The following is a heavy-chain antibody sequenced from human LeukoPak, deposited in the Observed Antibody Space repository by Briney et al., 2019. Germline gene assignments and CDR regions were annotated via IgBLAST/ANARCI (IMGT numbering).Heavy chain of an antibody. V-gene: IGHV3-15*01. CDR1: GFTFSNAW. Sequence: PGGSLRLSCAASGFTFSNAWMSWVPQAPGKGLEWVGRIKSKTDGGTTDYAAPVKGRFTISRDDSKNTLYLQMNSLKTEDTAVYYCSTDSVATRMDIVASYYYYYYMDGWGKGSTVSVSS. CDR3: STDSVATRMDIVASYYYYYYMDG. D-gene: IGHD5-12*01. CDR2: IKSKTDGGTT. J-gene: IGHJ6*03.